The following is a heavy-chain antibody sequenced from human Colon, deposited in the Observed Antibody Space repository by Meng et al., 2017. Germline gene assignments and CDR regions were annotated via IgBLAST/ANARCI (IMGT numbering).Heavy chain of an antibody. Sequence: HAHLVPSGPELKTPGASVKVSCQASGYSFTSYGMHWLRQAPGQRPEWMGWIYTADGNRRYSQRLQDKHTITSDTFERTAYMELSSLRSEDTAVYFCARDERGGPYYFDYWGQGTLVTVSS. CDR3: ARDERGGPYYFDY. CDR2: IYTADGNR. CDR1: GYSFTSYG. J-gene: IGHJ4*02. V-gene: IGHV1-3*04.